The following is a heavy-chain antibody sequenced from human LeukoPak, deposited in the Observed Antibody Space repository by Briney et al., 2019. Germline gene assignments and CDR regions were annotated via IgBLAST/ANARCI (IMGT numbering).Heavy chain of an antibody. V-gene: IGHV4-34*01. J-gene: IGHJ4*02. Sequence: SETLSLTCAVYGGSFSGYYWSWIRQPPGKGLEWIGEINHSGSTNYNPSLKSRVTISVDTSKNQFSPKLSSVTAADTAVYYCARGRWFGENLYDYWGQGTLVTVSS. CDR2: INHSGST. D-gene: IGHD3-10*01. CDR3: ARGRWFGENLYDY. CDR1: GGSFSGYY.